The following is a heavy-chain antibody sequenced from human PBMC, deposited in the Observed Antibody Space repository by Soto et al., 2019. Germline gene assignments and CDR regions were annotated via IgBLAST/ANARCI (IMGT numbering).Heavy chain of an antibody. V-gene: IGHV3-23*01. D-gene: IGHD3-22*01. Sequence: VGSLRLSCAASGFTFSSYAMSWVRQAPGKGLEWVSAISGSGGSTYYADSVKGRFTISRDNSKNTLYLQMNSLRAEDTAVYYCAKDLSSRKYYDSSGNYDYWGQGTLVTVSS. CDR2: ISGSGGST. CDR1: GFTFSSYA. J-gene: IGHJ4*02. CDR3: AKDLSSRKYYDSSGNYDY.